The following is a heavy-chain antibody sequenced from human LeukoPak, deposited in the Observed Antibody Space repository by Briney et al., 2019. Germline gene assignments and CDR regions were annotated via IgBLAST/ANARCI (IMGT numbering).Heavy chain of an antibody. J-gene: IGHJ4*02. V-gene: IGHV3-7*03. CDR1: GLNFGNYW. Sequence: GGSLRLSCVASGLNFGNYWMDWVRQAPGKGLEWMGNINQDGSAKNYVDSVKGRFTISRDNAEKSLYLHMNSLRAEDTAIYYCARDFESWGQGTLVTVSS. CDR3: ARDFES. CDR2: INQDGSAK.